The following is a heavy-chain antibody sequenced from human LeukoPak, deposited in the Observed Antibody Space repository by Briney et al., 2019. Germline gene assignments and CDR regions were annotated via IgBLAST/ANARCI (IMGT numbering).Heavy chain of an antibody. CDR2: INPNSGGT. Sequence: ASVKVSCKASGYTFTGYCMHWVRQAPGQGLEWMGWINPNSGGTNYAQKFQGRVTMTRDTSISTAYMELSRLRSDDTAVYYCARLATLPDAFDIWGQGTMVTVSS. J-gene: IGHJ3*02. CDR3: ARLATLPDAFDI. CDR1: GYTFTGYC. V-gene: IGHV1-2*02. D-gene: IGHD1-26*01.